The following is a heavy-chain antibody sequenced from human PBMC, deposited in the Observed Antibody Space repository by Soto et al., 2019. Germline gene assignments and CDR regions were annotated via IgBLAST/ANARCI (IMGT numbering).Heavy chain of an antibody. V-gene: IGHV1-18*01. CDR3: AREDYYDSSGYYPNCIDP. CDR1: GYTFTSYG. D-gene: IGHD3-22*01. CDR2: ISAYNGNT. Sequence: ASVKVSCKASGYTFTSYGISWVRQAPGQGLEWMGWISAYNGNTNYAQKLQGRVTMTTDTSTSTAYMELRSLRSDDTAVYYCAREDYYDSSGYYPNCIDPWGQGTLVTVSS. J-gene: IGHJ5*02.